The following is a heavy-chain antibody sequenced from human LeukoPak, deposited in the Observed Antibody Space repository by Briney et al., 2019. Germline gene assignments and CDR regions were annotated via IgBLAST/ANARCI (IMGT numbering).Heavy chain of an antibody. J-gene: IGHJ5*02. Sequence: SVKVSCKASGGTFSSYTISWVRQAPGQGLEWMGRIIPILGIANYAQKFQGRVTITADKSTNTAYMELSSLRSEDTAVYYCARDLGVVVAAYNWFDPWGQGTLVTVSS. CDR1: GGTFSSYT. V-gene: IGHV1-69*04. CDR2: IIPILGIA. D-gene: IGHD2-15*01. CDR3: ARDLGVVVAAYNWFDP.